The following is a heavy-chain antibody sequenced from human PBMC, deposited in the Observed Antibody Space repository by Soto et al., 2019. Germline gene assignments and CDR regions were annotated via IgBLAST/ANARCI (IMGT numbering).Heavy chain of an antibody. D-gene: IGHD1-1*01. V-gene: IGHV1-18*01. CDR1: GYTFSNYG. CDR3: GSAVWTTEGTAGDFHY. CDR2: ISYNGNK. Sequence: QVQLVQSGAEVKKPGASVTVSCKASGYTFSNYGISWARQAPGQGLEWMGWISYNGNKVYAHSLQGRVTMTTDTSTNSAYMESRTLRSDATAVYYCGSAVWTTEGTAGDFHYWCQGTMVTFAS. J-gene: IGHJ4*02.